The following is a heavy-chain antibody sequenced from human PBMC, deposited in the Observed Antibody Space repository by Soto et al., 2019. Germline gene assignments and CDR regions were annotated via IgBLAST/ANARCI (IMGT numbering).Heavy chain of an antibody. Sequence: PGGSLRLSCAASGFTFSSYAMSWVRQAPGKGLEWVSAISGSGGSTYYADSVKGRFTISRDNSKNTLYLQMNSLRAEDTAVYYCAKDWGRYCSGGSCYPFDYWGQGTLVTVSS. J-gene: IGHJ4*02. D-gene: IGHD2-15*01. V-gene: IGHV3-23*01. CDR1: GFTFSSYA. CDR3: AKDWGRYCSGGSCYPFDY. CDR2: ISGSGGST.